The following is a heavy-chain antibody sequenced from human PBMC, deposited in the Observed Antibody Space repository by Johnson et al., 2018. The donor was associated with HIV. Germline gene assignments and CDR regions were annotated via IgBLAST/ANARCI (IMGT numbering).Heavy chain of an antibody. V-gene: IGHV3-33*08. CDR1: GFTVSSNH. J-gene: IGHJ3*02. D-gene: IGHD2-21*01. CDR2: IWYDGSNK. CDR3: VRRMVVGYHAFDI. Sequence: QVQLVESGRGLVQPGGSLRLSCAASGFTVSSNHMTWVRQAPGKGLEWVAVIWYDGSNKYYADSVKGRFTISRDNSKNTLYLQMNSLRAEDTAVYYCVRRMVVGYHAFDIWGQGTVVTVSS.